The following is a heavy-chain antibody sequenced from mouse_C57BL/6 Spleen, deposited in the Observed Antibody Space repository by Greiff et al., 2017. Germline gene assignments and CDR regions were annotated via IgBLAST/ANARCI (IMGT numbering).Heavy chain of an antibody. CDR1: GFTFSDAW. CDR3: TRSSLYYYGSSYWYFDV. CDR2: IRNKANNHAT. D-gene: IGHD1-1*01. J-gene: IGHJ1*03. Sequence: EVMLVESGGGLVQPGGSMKLSCAASGFTFSDAWMDWVRQSPEKGLEWVAEIRNKANNHATYYAESVKGRFTISRDDSKSSVYLKMNSLRAEDTDIYYCTRSSLYYYGSSYWYFDVWGTGTTVTVSS. V-gene: IGHV6-6*01.